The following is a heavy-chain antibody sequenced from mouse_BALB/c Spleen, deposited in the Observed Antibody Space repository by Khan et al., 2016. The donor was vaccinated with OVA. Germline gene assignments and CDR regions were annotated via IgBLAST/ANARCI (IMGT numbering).Heavy chain of an antibody. V-gene: IGHV5-9*02. CDR3: VRNCGYGPYLGMDY. CDR1: GFTFNSYD. D-gene: IGHD1-1*02. Sequence: EVELVESGGGLVKPGGSLKLSCAASGFTFNSYDMSWVRQTPEKRLEWVATISGGGNYTYYPDSVKGRFTISRDNARNTLYLQMNSLRSEDTALYYCVRNCGYGPYLGMDYWGQGSSVTVSA. CDR2: ISGGGNYT. J-gene: IGHJ4*01.